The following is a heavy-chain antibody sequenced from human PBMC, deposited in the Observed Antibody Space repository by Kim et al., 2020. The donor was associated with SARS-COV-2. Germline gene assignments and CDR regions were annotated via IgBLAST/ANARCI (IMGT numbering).Heavy chain of an antibody. V-gene: IGHV4-34*01. CDR3: AIGPTGYYGSGSWDS. CDR1: GGSFSGYY. CDR2: INHSGST. Sequence: SETLSLTCAVYGGSFSGYYLGWIRQPPGKGLEWIGEINHSGSTNYNPSLKSRVTISVDTSKNQFSLKRSSVTAADTAVYYCAIGPTGYYGSGSWDSWGQG. D-gene: IGHD3-10*01. J-gene: IGHJ4*02.